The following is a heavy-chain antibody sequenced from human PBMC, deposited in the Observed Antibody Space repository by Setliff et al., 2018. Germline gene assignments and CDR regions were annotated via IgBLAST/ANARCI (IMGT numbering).Heavy chain of an antibody. CDR1: GISITSGHH. CDR3: ASPRRDDLDTPFDAFDL. CDR2: IYHRGRT. V-gene: IGHV4-38-2*01. D-gene: IGHD1-1*01. J-gene: IGHJ3*01. Sequence: PSETLSLTCDVSGISITSGHHWGWIRQPPGKGLEWIATIYHRGRTYYNPSLDSRVTISLDTSKNQYSLRLRSVTAADTAVYYCASPRRDDLDTPFDAFDLWGQGTKVTVSS.